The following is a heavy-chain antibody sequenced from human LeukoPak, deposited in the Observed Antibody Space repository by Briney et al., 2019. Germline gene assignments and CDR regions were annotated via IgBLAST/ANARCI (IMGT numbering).Heavy chain of an antibody. CDR2: TYYRSKWYY. CDR3: ARGGFYYYGMDV. Sequence: PSQTLSLTCALSGDSVSSNSAAWNWIRQSPSRGLEWLGRTYYRSKWYYEYAVSVKSRITINPDTSKNQLSLQLNSVTPEDTAVYYCARGGFYYYGMDVWGQGTTVTVSS. J-gene: IGHJ6*02. CDR1: GDSVSSNSAA. V-gene: IGHV6-1*01.